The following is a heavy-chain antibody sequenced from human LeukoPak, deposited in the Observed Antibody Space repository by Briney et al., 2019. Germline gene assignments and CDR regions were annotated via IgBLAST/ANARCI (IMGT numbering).Heavy chain of an antibody. D-gene: IGHD2-15*01. CDR3: ARSLKWYCSGGSCYSAPSTSDFNWFDP. CDR2: ISRSGDFI. CDR1: EFAFSSYS. J-gene: IGHJ5*02. V-gene: IGHV3-21*01. Sequence: TPGGSLRLSCAASEFAFSSYSMSWVRHAPGKGLQWVSSISRSGDFISYADPLKGRFTISRDNARNSLYLQMNSLRAEDTAMYYCARSLKWYCSGGSCYSAPSTSDFNWFDPWGQGTLVTVSS.